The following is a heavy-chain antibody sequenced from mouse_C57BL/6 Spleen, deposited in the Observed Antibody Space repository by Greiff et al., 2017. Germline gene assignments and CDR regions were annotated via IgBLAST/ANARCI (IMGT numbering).Heavy chain of an antibody. Sequence: QVQLQQSGAELVKPGASVKISCKASGYAFSSYWMNWVKQRPGKGLEWIGQIYPGDGDTNYNGKFKGKATLTADKSSSTAYMQLSSLTSEDSAVYFCAREGGTTVVNWYFYVWGTGTTVTVSS. CDR2: IYPGDGDT. CDR3: AREGGTTVVNWYFYV. J-gene: IGHJ1*03. V-gene: IGHV1-80*01. CDR1: GYAFSSYW. D-gene: IGHD1-1*01.